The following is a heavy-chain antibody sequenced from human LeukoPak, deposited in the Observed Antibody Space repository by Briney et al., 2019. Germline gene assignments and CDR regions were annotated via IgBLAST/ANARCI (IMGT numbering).Heavy chain of an antibody. D-gene: IGHD1-26*01. Sequence: YXXHWVRQAPXKXXXXVALIGHDGADXYYADSVKGRFIISXXXSKNRLYLQMNSLIMEDTAVYYXXXXXXXXDYSPPSVWGQGTLVIVS. CDR3: XXXXXXXDYSPPSV. J-gene: IGHJ4*02. CDR1: YX. CDR2: IGHDGADX. V-gene: IGHV3-30*04.